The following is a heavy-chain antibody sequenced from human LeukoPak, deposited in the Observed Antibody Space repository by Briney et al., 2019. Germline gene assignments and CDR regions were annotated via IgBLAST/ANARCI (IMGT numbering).Heavy chain of an antibody. J-gene: IGHJ4*02. CDR3: AKDPRQSSGWYYFDY. Sequence: GGSLRLSCAASGFTFSDYYMSWIRQAPGKGLEWVSYISSSGSTIYYADSVKGRFTISRDNAKNSLYLQMNSLRAEDTAVYYCAKDPRQSSGWYYFDYWGQGALVTVSS. D-gene: IGHD6-19*01. CDR1: GFTFSDYY. V-gene: IGHV3-11*01. CDR2: ISSSGSTI.